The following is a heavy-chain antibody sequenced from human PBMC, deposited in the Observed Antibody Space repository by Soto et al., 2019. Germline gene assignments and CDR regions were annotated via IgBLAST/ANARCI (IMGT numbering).Heavy chain of an antibody. CDR2: ISGSGGST. CDR3: AKLPVGGQWLAAFDY. Sequence: LSLTCAASGFTFSSYAMSWVRQAPGKGLEWVSAISGSGGSTYYADSVKGRFTISRDNSKNTLYLQMNSLRAEDTAVYYCAKLPVGGQWLAAFDYWGQGTLVTVSS. D-gene: IGHD6-19*01. J-gene: IGHJ4*02. CDR1: GFTFSSYA. V-gene: IGHV3-23*01.